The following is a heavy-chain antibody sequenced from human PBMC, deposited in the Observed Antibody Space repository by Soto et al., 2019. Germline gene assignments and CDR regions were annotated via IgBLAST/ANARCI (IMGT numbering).Heavy chain of an antibody. D-gene: IGHD3-10*01. CDR2: INHSGST. V-gene: IGHV4-34*09. CDR3: ARDYYGSGSYDA. J-gene: IGHJ5*02. Sequence: SETLSLTCAVYGVSFSGYYWIWIRQPPGKGLEWIGEINHSGSTNYNPSLKSRVTISVDTSKNQFSLKLSSVTAADTAVYYCARDYYGSGSYDAWGQGTLVTVSS. CDR1: GVSFSGYY.